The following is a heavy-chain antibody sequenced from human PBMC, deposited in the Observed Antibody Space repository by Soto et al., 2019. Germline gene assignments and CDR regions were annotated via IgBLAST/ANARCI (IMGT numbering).Heavy chain of an antibody. V-gene: IGHV1-46*01. J-gene: IGHJ3*02. Sequence: ASVKVSCKASGYTFTSYYMHWVRQAPGQGLEWMGIINPSGGSTSYAQKFQGRVTMTRDTSTSTVYMELSSLRSEDTAVYYCARVMYYYDSSGYRDAFDIWGQGTMVTVSS. D-gene: IGHD3-22*01. CDR2: INPSGGST. CDR1: GYTFTSYY. CDR3: ARVMYYYDSSGYRDAFDI.